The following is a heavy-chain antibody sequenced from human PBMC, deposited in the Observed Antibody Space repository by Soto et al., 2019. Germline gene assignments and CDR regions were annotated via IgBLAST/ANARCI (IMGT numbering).Heavy chain of an antibody. CDR2: ISSSSSTI. D-gene: IGHD6-13*01. CDR3: ARPGYSSSWDY. V-gene: IGHV3-48*02. Sequence: EVQLVESGGGLVQPGGSLRLSCAASGFTFSSYSMNWVRQAPGKGLEWVSYISSSSSTIYYADSVKGRFTISRDNAKNSQYLQMNSLRDEDTAVYYCARPGYSSSWDYWGQGTLVTVSS. J-gene: IGHJ4*02. CDR1: GFTFSSYS.